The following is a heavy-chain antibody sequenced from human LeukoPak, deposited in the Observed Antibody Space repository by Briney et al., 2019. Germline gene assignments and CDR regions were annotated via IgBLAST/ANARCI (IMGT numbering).Heavy chain of an antibody. CDR3: ARGDSGYDYYYYCMDV. J-gene: IGHJ6*04. Sequence: PGGSLTLSCAASGFTFCSYEMNWLPQAPGKGLEGVSYISSSGSTIYYADSVKGRFTISRDNAKNSLYLQMNSLRAEDLAVYYCARGDSGYDYYYYCMDVWGKGTTVTVYS. CDR2: ISSSGSTI. D-gene: IGHD5-12*01. CDR1: GFTFCSYE. V-gene: IGHV3-48*03.